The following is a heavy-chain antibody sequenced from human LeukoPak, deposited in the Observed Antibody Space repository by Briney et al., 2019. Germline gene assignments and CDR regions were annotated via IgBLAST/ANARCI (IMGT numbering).Heavy chain of an antibody. J-gene: IGHJ4*02. CDR2: IWYDGTHK. CDR3: VKDRGDGYRGFDY. V-gene: IGHV3-33*06. CDR1: GFTFSSCG. D-gene: IGHD5-24*01. Sequence: PGGSLRLSCAASGFTFSSCGFHWVRQAPGKGLEWVAVIWYDGTHKYYADSVKGRLTISRDNSKNTVYLQVNSLRAEDTAVYYCVKDRGDGYRGFDYWGQETLVTVSS.